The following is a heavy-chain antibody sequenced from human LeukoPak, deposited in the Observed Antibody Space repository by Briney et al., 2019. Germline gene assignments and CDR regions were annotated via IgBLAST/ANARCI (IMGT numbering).Heavy chain of an antibody. D-gene: IGHD5-18*01. V-gene: IGHV1-18*04. CDR2: ISAYNGNT. J-gene: IGHJ4*02. CDR3: AREGGLWLSSYFDY. CDR1: GYTFTSYY. Sequence: ASVKVSCKASGYTFTSYYMHWVRQAPGQGLEWMGWISAYNGNTNYAQKLQGRVTMTTDTSTSTAYMELRSLRSDDTAVYYCAREGGLWLSSYFDYWGQGTLVTVSS.